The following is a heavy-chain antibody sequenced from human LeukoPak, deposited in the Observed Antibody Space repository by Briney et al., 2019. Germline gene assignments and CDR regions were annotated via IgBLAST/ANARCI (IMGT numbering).Heavy chain of an antibody. CDR3: ARVYDGSWYYFDY. Sequence: SETLSLTCTVSGGSISSSSYYWGWIRQPPGKGLEWIGSIYYSGSTYYNPSLKSRVTISVDTSKNQFSLKLSSVTAADTAVYYCARVYDGSWYYFDYWGQGTLVTVSS. CDR2: IYYSGST. D-gene: IGHD6-13*01. J-gene: IGHJ4*02. V-gene: IGHV4-39*07. CDR1: GGSISSSSYY.